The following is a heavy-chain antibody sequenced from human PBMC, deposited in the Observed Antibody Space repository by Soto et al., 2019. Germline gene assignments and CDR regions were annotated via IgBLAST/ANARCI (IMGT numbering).Heavy chain of an antibody. D-gene: IGHD3-10*01. V-gene: IGHV4-39*01. CDR1: GGSISSSSYY. J-gene: IGHJ6*02. CDR2: IYYSGST. CDR3: ARHIRGLKSLGGLYYYYYGMDV. Sequence: SETLSLTCTVSGGSISSSSYYWGWIRQPPGKGLEWIGSIYYSGSTYYNPSLKSRVTISVDTSKNQFSLKLSSVTAADTAVYYCARHIRGLKSLGGLYYYYYGMDVWGQGTTVTVSS.